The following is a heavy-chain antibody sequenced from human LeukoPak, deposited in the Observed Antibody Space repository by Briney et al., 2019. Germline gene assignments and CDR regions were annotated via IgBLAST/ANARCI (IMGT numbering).Heavy chain of an antibody. CDR2: INHRGSN. CDR3: ARGPDSSGYFYTYYYYLDV. V-gene: IGHV4-34*01. D-gene: IGHD3-22*01. J-gene: IGHJ6*03. Sequence: SETLSLTCAVYGGSFSGYYWSWIRQPPGKGLEWIGEINHRGSNNYNSSLKSRVTISVDTSKNQISLKLSSVTAADTAVYYCARGPDSSGYFYTYYYYLDVWGKGTTVTVSS. CDR1: GGSFSGYY.